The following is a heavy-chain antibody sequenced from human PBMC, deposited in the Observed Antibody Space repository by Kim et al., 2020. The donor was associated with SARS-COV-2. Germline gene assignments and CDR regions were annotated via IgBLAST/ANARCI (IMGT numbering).Heavy chain of an antibody. V-gene: IGHV3-30*04. CDR3: AREILGYCSSTSCSSDGDVAN. CDR2: ISYDGSNK. CDR1: GFTFSSYA. Sequence: GGSLRLSCAASGFTFSSYAMHWVRQAPGKGLEWVAVISYDGSNKYYADSVKGRFTISRDNSKNTLYLQMNSLRAEDTAVYYCAREILGYCSSTSCSSDGDVANWGQGTLVTVSS. J-gene: IGHJ4*02. D-gene: IGHD2-2*01.